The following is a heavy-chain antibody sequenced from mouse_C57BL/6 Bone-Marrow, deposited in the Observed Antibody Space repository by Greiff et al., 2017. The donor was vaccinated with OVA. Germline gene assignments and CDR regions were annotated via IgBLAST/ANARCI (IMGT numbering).Heavy chain of an antibody. Sequence: EVQLVESGGGLVQPGGSLKLSCAASGFTFSDYYMYWVRQTPEKRLEWVAYISNGGGSTYYPDTVKGRFTISRDNAKNTLYLQMSRLKSEDTAMYYCARQGEGGIYYGPYWYFDVWGTGTTVTVSS. D-gene: IGHD2-1*01. V-gene: IGHV5-12*01. CDR2: ISNGGGST. CDR1: GFTFSDYY. CDR3: ARQGEGGIYYGPYWYFDV. J-gene: IGHJ1*03.